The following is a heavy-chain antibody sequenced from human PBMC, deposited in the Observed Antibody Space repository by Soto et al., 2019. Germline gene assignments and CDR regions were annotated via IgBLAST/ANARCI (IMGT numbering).Heavy chain of an antibody. D-gene: IGHD6-19*01. V-gene: IGHV4-4*07. CDR1: GGSISSYY. Sequence: QVQLQESGPGLVKPSETLSLTCTVSGGSISSYYWSWIRQPAGKGLEWIGRIYTSGSTNYNPSLKGRVTMSVDTSKNQFSLKLSSVTAADTAVYYCARGGYSRGWYAYFDYWGQGTLVTVSS. J-gene: IGHJ4*02. CDR3: ARGGYSRGWYAYFDY. CDR2: IYTSGST.